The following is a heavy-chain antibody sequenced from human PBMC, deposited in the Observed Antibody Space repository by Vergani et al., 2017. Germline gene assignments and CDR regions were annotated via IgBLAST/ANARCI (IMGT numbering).Heavy chain of an antibody. D-gene: IGHD6-19*01. CDR3: AKGGSGWYGATVFNGDYYYMDV. V-gene: IGHV3-9*01. CDR2: ISWNSGSI. CDR1: GFTFDDYA. J-gene: IGHJ6*03. Sequence: EVQLLESGGGLVQPGRSLRLSCAASGFTFDDYAMHWVRQAPGKGLEWVSGISWNSGSIGYADSVKGRFTISRDNAKNSLYLQMNSLRAEDTALYYCAKGGSGWYGATVFNGDYYYMDVWGKGTTVTVSS.